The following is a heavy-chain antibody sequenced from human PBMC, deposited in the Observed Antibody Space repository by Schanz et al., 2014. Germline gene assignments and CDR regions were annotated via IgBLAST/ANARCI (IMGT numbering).Heavy chain of an antibody. Sequence: EVQLVESGGGLVQPGGSLRLSCAASGFTFSTYCMSWVRQAPGKGLEWVANIKQDESERSYVDSVKGRFTISRDNAKNSLYLQMNSLRAEDTAVYHCAKDLPAVAVAPLMTGLYDSWGQGTLVTVSS. CDR2: IKQDESER. J-gene: IGHJ4*02. D-gene: IGHD6-19*01. CDR3: AKDLPAVAVAPLMTGLYDS. V-gene: IGHV3-7*01. CDR1: GFTFSTYC.